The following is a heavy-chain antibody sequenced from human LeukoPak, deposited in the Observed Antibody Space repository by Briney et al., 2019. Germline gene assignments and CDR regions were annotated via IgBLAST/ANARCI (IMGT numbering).Heavy chain of an antibody. J-gene: IGHJ5*02. CDR2: IYPGDSDT. CDR1: GYSFTSYW. Sequence: GESLKISCKGSGYSFTSYWIGWVRQMPGKGLEWMGIIYPGDSDTRYSPSSQGQVTISADTSISTAYLQWNSLKASDSAMYYCARRSSNWYGWFDPWGQGTLVTVSS. V-gene: IGHV5-51*01. CDR3: ARRSSNWYGWFDP. D-gene: IGHD6-13*01.